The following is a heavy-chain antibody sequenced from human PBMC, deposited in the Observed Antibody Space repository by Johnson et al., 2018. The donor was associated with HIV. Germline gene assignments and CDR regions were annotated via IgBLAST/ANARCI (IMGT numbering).Heavy chain of an antibody. D-gene: IGHD1-14*01. CDR2: IKQDGSEK. Sequence: VQLVESGGGLVQPGGSLRLSCAASGFTFSNYWMSWVRQAPGKGLEWVANIKQDGSEKYYVDSVKGRFIISRDNAKNSLYLQMNSLRAEDTAVYYCATRDPTYRPGAFDLWGQGTMVTVSS. J-gene: IGHJ3*01. CDR3: ATRDPTYRPGAFDL. V-gene: IGHV3-7*01. CDR1: GFTFSNYW.